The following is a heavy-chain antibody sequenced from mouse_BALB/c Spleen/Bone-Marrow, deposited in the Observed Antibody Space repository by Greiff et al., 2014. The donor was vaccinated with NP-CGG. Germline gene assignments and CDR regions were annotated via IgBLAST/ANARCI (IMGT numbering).Heavy chain of an antibody. Sequence: VMLEESGAELVRPGSSVKISCKASGYAFSSYWMHWVKQRPGQGLEWIGQIYPGDVTTNYNVKFKGKATLTADKSSSTAYMQLSSLTAEDAAVYFCARVRSWADYWGQGTTLTVSS. J-gene: IGHJ2*01. V-gene: IGHV1-80*01. CDR3: ARVRSWADY. CDR2: IYPGDVTT. CDR1: GYAFSSYW. D-gene: IGHD4-1*01.